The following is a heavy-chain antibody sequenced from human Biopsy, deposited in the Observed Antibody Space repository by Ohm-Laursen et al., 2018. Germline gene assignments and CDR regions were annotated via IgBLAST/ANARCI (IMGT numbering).Heavy chain of an antibody. CDR1: GFNFFSYS. V-gene: IGHV1-18*01. CDR2: NRALNGDT. Sequence: ASVKVSRKTSGFNFFSYSIKRVRQAPGQGVEGMGWNRALNGDTKYGQKVQDRVTMTTDASTSTVYMELTSLRSDDTAVYYCARGEVTFGELIVSLDSWGQGTLVTVSS. D-gene: IGHD3-16*02. CDR3: ARGEVTFGELIVSLDS. J-gene: IGHJ4*02.